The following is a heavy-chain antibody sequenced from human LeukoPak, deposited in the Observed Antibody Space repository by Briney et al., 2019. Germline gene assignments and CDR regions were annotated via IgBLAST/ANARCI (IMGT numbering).Heavy chain of an antibody. V-gene: IGHV3-23*01. Sequence: GGSLRLSCAASGFTFSSYAMSWVRQAPGKGLEWVSAISGSGDSTYYSDSVKGRFTISRDNSKNTLYVQMNSLRAEDTAVYYCAKPLVSDYYDSSGYGGYWAQGTLVTVSS. D-gene: IGHD3-22*01. CDR3: AKPLVSDYYDSSGYGGY. CDR2: ISGSGDST. CDR1: GFTFSSYA. J-gene: IGHJ4*02.